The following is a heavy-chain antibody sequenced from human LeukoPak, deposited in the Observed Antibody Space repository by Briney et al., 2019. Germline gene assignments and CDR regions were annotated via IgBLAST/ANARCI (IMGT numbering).Heavy chain of an antibody. CDR1: GYTFTCYY. V-gene: IGHV1-2*02. D-gene: IGHD2-15*01. CDR3: ARIVVVSSTLRFDAFDI. J-gene: IGHJ3*02. CDR2: INPNSGGT. Sequence: ASVKVSCTSSGYTFTCYYIHWVRQAPGQGLEWMGWINPNSGGTNFAQKFQGRVTMTKDTSLSTAYMELSRLRSDDTAVYYCARIVVVSSTLRFDAFDIWGQGTMVTVSS.